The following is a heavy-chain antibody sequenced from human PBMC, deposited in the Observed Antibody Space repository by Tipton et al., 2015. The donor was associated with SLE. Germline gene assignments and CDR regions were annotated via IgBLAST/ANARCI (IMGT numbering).Heavy chain of an antibody. J-gene: IGHJ6*02. CDR1: GGSLSSDTSY. Sequence: TLSLTCTVSGGSLSSDTSYWSWIRQPAGKGLECIGHVSSRGSPTYHPSLKSRVTISVDTSKNQFSLRLTSVTAADTAVYYCATGRGADGYYTYGLDVWGQGATVTVSS. V-gene: IGHV4-61*09. CDR2: VSSRGSP. CDR3: ATGRGADGYYTYGLDV. D-gene: IGHD1-26*01.